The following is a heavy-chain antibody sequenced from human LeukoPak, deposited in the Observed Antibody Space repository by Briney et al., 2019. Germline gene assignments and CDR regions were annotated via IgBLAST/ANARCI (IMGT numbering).Heavy chain of an antibody. CDR3: ARRTLTGEFDY. V-gene: IGHV4-4*02. CDR1: GGSISSSNW. Sequence: TSETLSLTCAVSGGSISSSNWWSWVRQPPGKGLERIGEIYHSGSTNYNPSLKSRVTISVDKSKNQFSLKLSSVTAADTAVYLCARRTLTGEFDYWGQGTLVTVSS. J-gene: IGHJ4*02. CDR2: IYHSGST. D-gene: IGHD7-27*01.